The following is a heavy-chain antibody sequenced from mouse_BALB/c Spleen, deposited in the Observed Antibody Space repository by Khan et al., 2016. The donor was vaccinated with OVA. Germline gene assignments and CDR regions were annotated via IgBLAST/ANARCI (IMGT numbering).Heavy chain of an antibody. J-gene: IGHJ3*01. Sequence: QVQLQQPGAELVKPGASVKLSCKASGYTFTSYWMHWVKQRPGQGLEWIGEINPSNGRTNYNEKFKSKATLTVDKSSNTAYMQLSSLTSEDSAVYYCARSTMITTEFACCGQGTLVTVSA. CDR2: INPSNGRT. V-gene: IGHV1S81*02. CDR1: GYTFTSYW. D-gene: IGHD2-4*01. CDR3: ARSTMITTEFAC.